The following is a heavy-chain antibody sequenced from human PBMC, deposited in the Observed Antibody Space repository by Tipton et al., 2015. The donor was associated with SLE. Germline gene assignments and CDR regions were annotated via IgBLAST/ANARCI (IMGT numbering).Heavy chain of an antibody. V-gene: IGHV4-34*01. D-gene: IGHD3-22*01. Sequence: LSLTCAVYGGSFSGYYWSWIRQPPGKGLEWIGEINHSGSTNYNPSLKSRVTISVDTSKNQFSLKLSSVTAADTAVYYCARGPIVVGAGNGRAFDIWGQGTMVPVSS. CDR2: INHSGST. J-gene: IGHJ3*02. CDR1: GGSFSGYY. CDR3: ARGPIVVGAGNGRAFDI.